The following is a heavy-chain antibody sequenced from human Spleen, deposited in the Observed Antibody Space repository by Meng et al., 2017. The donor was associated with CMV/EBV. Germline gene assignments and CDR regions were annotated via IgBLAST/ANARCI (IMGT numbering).Heavy chain of an antibody. V-gene: IGHV4-34*01. J-gene: IGHJ5*02. CDR3: ARGVVPDQYNWFDP. D-gene: IGHD2-2*01. CDR1: GGSFSGYY. Sequence: CAVYGGSFSGYYWSWIRQPPGKGLEWIGEINHSGSTNYNPSLKSRVTISVDTSKNQFSLKLSSVTAADTAVYYCARGVVPDQYNWFDPWGQGTLVTVSS. CDR2: INHSGST.